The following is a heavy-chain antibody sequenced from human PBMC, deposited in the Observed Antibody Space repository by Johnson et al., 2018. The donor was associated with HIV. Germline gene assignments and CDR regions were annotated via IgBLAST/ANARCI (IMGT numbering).Heavy chain of an antibody. V-gene: IGHV3-30*14. Sequence: QVQLVESGGGVVQPGRSLRLSCAASGFTFSSYAMHWVRQAPGKGLKWVAVIYSGGSTYYADSVKGRFTISRDNSKNTLYLQMNSLRAEDTAVYYCARDRAAAGPDAFDIWGQGTMVTVSS. CDR2: IYSGGST. D-gene: IGHD6-13*01. J-gene: IGHJ3*02. CDR3: ARDRAAAGPDAFDI. CDR1: GFTFSSYA.